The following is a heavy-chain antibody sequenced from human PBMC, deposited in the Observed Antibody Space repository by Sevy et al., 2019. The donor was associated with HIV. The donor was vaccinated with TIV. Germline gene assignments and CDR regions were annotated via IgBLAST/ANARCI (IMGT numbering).Heavy chain of an antibody. CDR2: ISGSGGST. CDR1: GFTFSSYA. D-gene: IGHD6-19*01. Sequence: GGSLRLSCAASGFTFSSYAMSWVRQAPGKGLEWVSAISGSGGSTYYAHSVKGRFTISRDNSKNTLYLQMNSLRAEDTAVYYCAKDGPAVAGTGGYYFDYWGQGTLVTVSS. J-gene: IGHJ4*02. V-gene: IGHV3-23*01. CDR3: AKDGPAVAGTGGYYFDY.